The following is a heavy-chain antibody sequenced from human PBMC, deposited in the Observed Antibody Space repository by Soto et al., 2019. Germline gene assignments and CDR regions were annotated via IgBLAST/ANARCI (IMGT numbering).Heavy chain of an antibody. CDR2: INHSGST. J-gene: IGHJ3*02. CDR1: GGSFSGYY. CDR3: ARARVDTAMVGAFDI. V-gene: IGHV4-34*01. D-gene: IGHD5-18*01. Sequence: SETLSLTCAVYGGSFSGYYWSWIRQPPGKGLEWIGEINHSGSTNYNPSLKSRVTISVDTSKNQFSLKLSSVTAADTAVYYCARARVDTAMVGAFDIWGQGTMVTVSS.